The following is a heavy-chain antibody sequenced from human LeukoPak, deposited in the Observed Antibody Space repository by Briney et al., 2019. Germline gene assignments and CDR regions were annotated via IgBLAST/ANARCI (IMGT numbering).Heavy chain of an antibody. CDR3: ARDNQWLVGYYYYYMDV. V-gene: IGHV3-30*02. CDR2: IRYDGSNK. CDR1: GFTFSSYG. J-gene: IGHJ6*03. Sequence: GGSLRLSCAASGFTFSSYGMHWVRQAPGKGLEWVAFIRYDGSNKYYADSVKGRFTISRDNSKNTLYLQMNSLRAEDTAVYYCARDNQWLVGYYYYYMDVWGKGTTVTVSS. D-gene: IGHD6-19*01.